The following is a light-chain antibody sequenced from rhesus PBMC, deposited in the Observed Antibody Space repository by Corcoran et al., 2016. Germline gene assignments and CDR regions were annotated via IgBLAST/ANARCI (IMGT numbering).Light chain of an antibody. J-gene: IGKJ1*01. V-gene: IGKV1-22*01. CDR2: EAS. Sequence: DIQMTQSPSSLSASVGDRVTISCLASQGITNDLAWYQQKPGETPKLLIHEASSLQSGIPSRFSGSGSGTDFTLTISSLQSEDFATYYCQHYSSIPRTFGQGTKVEIE. CDR3: QHYSSIPRT. CDR1: QGITND.